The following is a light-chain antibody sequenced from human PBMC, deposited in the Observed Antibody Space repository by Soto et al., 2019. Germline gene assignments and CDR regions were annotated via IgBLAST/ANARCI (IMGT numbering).Light chain of an antibody. J-gene: IGKJ2*03. CDR1: QSVSSY. CDR2: DAS. V-gene: IGKV3-11*01. CDR3: QQYNNYLYS. Sequence: EIVLTQSPATLSLSPGERATLSCRASQSVSSYLAWYQQKPGQAPRLLIYDASNRATGIPARFSGSGSGTDFTLTISSLEPEDFAVYYCQQYNNYLYSFGQGTKLEIK.